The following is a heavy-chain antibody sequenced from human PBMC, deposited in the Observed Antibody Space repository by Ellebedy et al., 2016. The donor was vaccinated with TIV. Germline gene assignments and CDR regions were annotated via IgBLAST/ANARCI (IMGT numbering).Heavy chain of an antibody. Sequence: ASVKVSXXASGYTFTSYAMHWVRQTPGQRLEWMGWINAGNGNTKYSQKFQGRVTITRDTSASTAYMELSSLRSEDTAVYYCARLPRSGSYYVLNYWGQGTLVTVSS. CDR1: GYTFTSYA. CDR3: ARLPRSGSYYVLNY. D-gene: IGHD1-26*01. CDR2: INAGNGNT. J-gene: IGHJ4*02. V-gene: IGHV1-3*01.